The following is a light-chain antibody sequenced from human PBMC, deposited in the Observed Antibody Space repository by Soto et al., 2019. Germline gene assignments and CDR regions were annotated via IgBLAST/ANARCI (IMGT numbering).Light chain of an antibody. V-gene: IGLV2-23*02. Sequence: QSVLTQPASVSGSPGQSITISCTGTSSDVGSHNFVSWYQQRPGKAPKLMIFEVTKRPSGVSNRFSASKSGNTASLTISGVQPEAEADYYCCSYAGSTTWVFGGGTKLTVL. CDR1: SSDVGSHNF. CDR3: CSYAGSTTWV. CDR2: EVT. J-gene: IGLJ3*02.